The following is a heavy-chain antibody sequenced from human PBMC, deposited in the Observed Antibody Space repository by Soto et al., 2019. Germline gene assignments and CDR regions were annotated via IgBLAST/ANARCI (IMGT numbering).Heavy chain of an antibody. D-gene: IGHD4-4*01. CDR1: GGTFSSYA. CDR2: IIPIFGTA. J-gene: IGHJ4*02. Sequence: QVQLVQSGAEVKKPGSSVKVSCKASGGTFSSYAISWVRQARGQGLEWMGGIIPIFGTADYAQKFQGRVTITAHESTSVAYMELSSLRSEDTAVYYCARDGGVYDYSPFDYWGQGTLVTVSS. V-gene: IGHV1-69*12. CDR3: ARDGGVYDYSPFDY.